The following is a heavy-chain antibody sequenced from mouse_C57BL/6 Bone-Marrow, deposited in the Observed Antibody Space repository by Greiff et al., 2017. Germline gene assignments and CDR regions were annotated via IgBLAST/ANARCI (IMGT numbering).Heavy chain of an antibody. CDR1: GFNIKDYY. D-gene: IGHD1-1*01. V-gene: IGHV14-2*01. CDR3: TRSLIYYGTNY. J-gene: IGHJ2*01. Sequence: VQLQQSGAELVKPGASVKLSCTASGFNIKDYYIHWVKQRNEQGLEWIGRIYPEDGETKYAPKFQDKATITADTSSNTAYLQLSSLTSDDTAVYYCTRSLIYYGTNYWGQGTTLSVSS. CDR2: IYPEDGET.